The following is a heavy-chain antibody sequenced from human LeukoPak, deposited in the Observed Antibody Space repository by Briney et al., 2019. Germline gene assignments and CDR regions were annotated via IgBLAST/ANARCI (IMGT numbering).Heavy chain of an antibody. J-gene: IGHJ4*02. Sequence: GGSLRLPCAASGIIFTYAWMSWVRQAPGKGLEWVARINSKSDGGTTDSAAPVKGRFTISRDDSKNTVYLQMNSLKTEDTAVYYCTTDNFYFDSWGQGILVTVSS. V-gene: IGHV3-15*01. CDR1: GIIFTYAW. CDR2: INSKSDGGTT. D-gene: IGHD1-1*01. CDR3: TTDNFYFDS.